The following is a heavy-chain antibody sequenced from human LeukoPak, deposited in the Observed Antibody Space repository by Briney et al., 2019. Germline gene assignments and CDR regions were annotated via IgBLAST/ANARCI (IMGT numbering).Heavy chain of an antibody. CDR2: ISGSSSTI. Sequence: GGSLRLSCAASGFTFSSYSMNWVRQAPGKGLEWVSYISGSSSTIYYADSVKGRFTISRDNAKNSLYLQMNSLRAEDTAVYYCAREERRSSSWYFDYWGQGTLVTVSS. CDR3: AREERRSSSWYFDY. V-gene: IGHV3-48*04. CDR1: GFTFSSYS. J-gene: IGHJ4*02. D-gene: IGHD6-13*01.